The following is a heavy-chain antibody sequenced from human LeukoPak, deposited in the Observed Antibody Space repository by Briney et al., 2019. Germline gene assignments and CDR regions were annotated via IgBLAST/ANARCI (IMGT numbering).Heavy chain of an antibody. Sequence: GESLKISCQGSGYRFTTYWITWVRQMPGKGLEWMGRIDPSDSYTNYSPSFQGHFTISADKSISTAYLQWSSLKAPDTAMYYCVRRSGVYGMDVWGQGTTVTVSS. CDR2: IDPSDSYT. CDR3: VRRSGVYGMDV. V-gene: IGHV5-10-1*01. CDR1: GYRFTTYW. D-gene: IGHD7-27*01. J-gene: IGHJ6*02.